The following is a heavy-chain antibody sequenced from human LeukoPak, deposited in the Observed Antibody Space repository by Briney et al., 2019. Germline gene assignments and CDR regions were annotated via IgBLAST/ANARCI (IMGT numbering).Heavy chain of an antibody. V-gene: IGHV3-53*05. CDR3: AKANPLIVGARAGGPINF. D-gene: IGHD1-26*01. CDR1: GFTVSNNY. CDR2: VYGGGST. Sequence: GGSLRLSCAASGFTVSNNYMSWVRQAPGKGLEWVSVVYGGGSTYYADSVKGRFTISRDNSKNSLYLQMNSLRTEDAAVYYCAKANPLIVGARAGGPINFWGQGTMVTVSS. J-gene: IGHJ3*01.